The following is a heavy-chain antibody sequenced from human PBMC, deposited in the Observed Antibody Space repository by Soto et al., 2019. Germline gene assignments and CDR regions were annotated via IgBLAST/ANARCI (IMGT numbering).Heavy chain of an antibody. D-gene: IGHD2-15*01. V-gene: IGHV4-59*01. J-gene: IGHJ5*02. Sequence: QVQLQESGPGLVKPSETLSLTCTVSGGSISSYYWSWIRQPPGKGLEWIGYIYYSGSTKYNPSLKRRVTISVDTTKNQYSLKLSSVTAADTAVYYCARASQRLLPGWFDPWGQGTLVTVSS. CDR2: IYYSGST. CDR3: ARASQRLLPGWFDP. CDR1: GGSISSYY.